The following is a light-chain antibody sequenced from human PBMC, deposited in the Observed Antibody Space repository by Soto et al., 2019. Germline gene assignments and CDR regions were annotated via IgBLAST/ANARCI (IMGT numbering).Light chain of an antibody. CDR2: HAS. Sequence: DIQMTQSPSTLSASVGDRVTITCRASPSISSWLAWYQQKPGKAPKLMIFHASSLESGVLSKFSSSGAGTEFTLTIISLQPDDFLTYYCQQHNDYSGYTFGEGTKLEIK. CDR3: QQHNDYSGYT. J-gene: IGKJ2*01. V-gene: IGKV1-5*03. CDR1: PSISSW.